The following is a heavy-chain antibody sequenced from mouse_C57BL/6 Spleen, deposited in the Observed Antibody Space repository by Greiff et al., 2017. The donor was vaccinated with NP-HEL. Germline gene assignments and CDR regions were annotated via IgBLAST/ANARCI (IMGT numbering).Heavy chain of an antibody. CDR2: IDPENGDT. D-gene: IGHD2-2*01. J-gene: IGHJ3*01. V-gene: IGHV14-4*01. CDR1: GFNIKDDY. CDR3: TTGGYDGFAY. Sequence: EVQLQQSGAELVRPGASVKLSCTASGFNIKDDYMHWVKQRPEQGLEWIGWIDPENGDTEYASKFQGKATITADTSSNTAYLQLSSLTSEDTAVYYCTTGGYDGFAYWGQGTRVTVSA.